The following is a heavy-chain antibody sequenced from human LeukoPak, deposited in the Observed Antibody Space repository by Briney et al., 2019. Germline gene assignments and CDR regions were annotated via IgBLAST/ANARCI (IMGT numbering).Heavy chain of an antibody. Sequence: GESLQISCKGSGYLFTTYWIGWVRQVPGKGLEWMGIIYPGDSDTRYSPSFQGQVTISADKSITTAYLQWTSLKASDSAMYYCARQYYDSSDYWGYWGQGTLVTVSS. CDR2: IYPGDSDT. CDR3: ARQYYDSSDYWGY. D-gene: IGHD3-22*01. CDR1: GYLFTTYW. V-gene: IGHV5-51*01. J-gene: IGHJ4*02.